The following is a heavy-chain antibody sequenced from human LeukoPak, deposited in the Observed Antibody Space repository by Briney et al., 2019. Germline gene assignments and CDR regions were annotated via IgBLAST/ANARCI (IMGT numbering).Heavy chain of an antibody. CDR2: IDPSDSYT. CDR1: GYSFSSYW. J-gene: IGHJ4*02. Sequence: GESLKISCKGSGYSFSSYWITWVRQMPGKGLEWMGRIDPSDSYTNYSPSFEGHVTISADKAISTAYVQWSSLKASDTAIYYCARRAYTYGRSGPFDFWGQGTLVTVS. CDR3: ARRAYTYGRSGPFDF. V-gene: IGHV5-10-1*01. D-gene: IGHD5-18*01.